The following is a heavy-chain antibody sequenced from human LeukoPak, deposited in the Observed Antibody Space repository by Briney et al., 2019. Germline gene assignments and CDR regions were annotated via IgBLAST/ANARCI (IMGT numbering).Heavy chain of an antibody. V-gene: IGHV4-59*01. CDR2: IYYSGST. J-gene: IGHJ5*02. D-gene: IGHD6-13*01. Sequence: SETLSLTCNVSGVSISSYYWSWIRQPPGKGLEGIGYIYYSGSTNYNPSLKSRVTISVDTSKNQFSLKLSSVTAADTAVYYCARVARSSSWYNWFDPWGQGTLVTVSS. CDR3: ARVARSSSWYNWFDP. CDR1: GVSISSYY.